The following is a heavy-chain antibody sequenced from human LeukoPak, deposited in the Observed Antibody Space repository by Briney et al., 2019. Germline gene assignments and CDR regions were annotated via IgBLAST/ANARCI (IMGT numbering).Heavy chain of an antibody. J-gene: IGHJ4*02. CDR1: GFTFSSYW. V-gene: IGHV3-7*01. CDR3: ARVRGGVWGSYRYDY. D-gene: IGHD3-16*02. Sequence: GGSLRLSCAASGFTFSSYWMSWVRQAPGKGLEWVANIKQDGSEKYYVDSVKGRFTISRDNAKNSLYLQMNSLRAEDTAVYYCARVRGGVWGSYRYDYRGQGTLVTVSS. CDR2: IKQDGSEK.